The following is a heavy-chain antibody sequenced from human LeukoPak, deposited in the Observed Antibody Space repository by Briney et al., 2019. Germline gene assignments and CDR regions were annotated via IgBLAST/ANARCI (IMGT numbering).Heavy chain of an antibody. CDR3: ARAYITARAPYYFDY. Sequence: SETLSLTCTVSGGSISSGDYYWSWIRQPPGKGLEWIGYIYHSGSTYYNPSLKSRVTISVDRSKNHFSLKLSSVTAADTAVYYCARAYITARAPYYFDYWGQGTLVTVSS. J-gene: IGHJ4*02. CDR1: GGSISSGDYY. CDR2: IYHSGST. V-gene: IGHV4-30-2*01. D-gene: IGHD6-6*01.